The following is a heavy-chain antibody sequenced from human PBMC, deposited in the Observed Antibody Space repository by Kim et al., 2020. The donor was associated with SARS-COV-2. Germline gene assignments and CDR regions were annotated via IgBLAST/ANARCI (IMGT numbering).Heavy chain of an antibody. J-gene: IGHJ3*02. CDR1: GFTFSSYS. D-gene: IGHD6-19*01. CDR3: ARVPRGSGSPSGAFDI. CDR2: ISSSSSTI. V-gene: IGHV3-48*04. Sequence: GGSLRLSCAASGFTFSSYSMNWVRQAPGKGLEWVSYISSSSSTIYYADSVKGRFTISRDNAKNSLYLQMNSLRAEDTAVYYCARVPRGSGSPSGAFDIWGQGTMVTVSS.